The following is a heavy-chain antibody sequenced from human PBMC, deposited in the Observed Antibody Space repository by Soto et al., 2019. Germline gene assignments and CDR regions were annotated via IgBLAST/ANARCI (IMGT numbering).Heavy chain of an antibody. CDR2: ISSSSSTI. CDR1: GFTFSSYS. J-gene: IGHJ4*02. D-gene: IGHD3-22*01. Sequence: EVQLVESGGGLVQPGGSLRLSCAASGFTFSSYSMNWVRQAPGKGLEWVSYISSSSSTIYYADSVKGRFTISRDNAKNSLYLQMNSLRDEDTAVYYCARPYYYDSSGYHPDYWGQGTLVTVSS. CDR3: ARPYYYDSSGYHPDY. V-gene: IGHV3-48*02.